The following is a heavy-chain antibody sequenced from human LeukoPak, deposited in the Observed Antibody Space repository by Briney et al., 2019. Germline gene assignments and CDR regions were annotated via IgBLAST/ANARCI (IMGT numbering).Heavy chain of an antibody. Sequence: GESLKSSCKGSGYSFTSYWIGWVRQMPGKGLEWMGIIYPGDSDTRYSPSFQGQVTISADKSISTAYLQWSSLQASDTAMYYCARLPRYTYGYVNFDYWGQGALVTVSS. CDR1: GYSFTSYW. D-gene: IGHD5-18*01. CDR3: ARLPRYTYGYVNFDY. J-gene: IGHJ4*02. V-gene: IGHV5-51*01. CDR2: IYPGDSDT.